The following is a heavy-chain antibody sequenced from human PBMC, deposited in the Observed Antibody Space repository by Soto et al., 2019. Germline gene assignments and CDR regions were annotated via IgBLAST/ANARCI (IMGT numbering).Heavy chain of an antibody. CDR3: ARETMDSLTYLYGMDV. V-gene: IGHV4-31*03. CDR1: GGSISSGGYY. J-gene: IGHJ6*02. D-gene: IGHD3-10*01. CDR2: IYSSGNT. Sequence: QVQLQESGPVVVKPSQTLSLTCTVSGGSISSGGYYWNWIRRYPGKGLEWIGNIYSSGNTYYNPSLKSRVSISMDTSNFQFSLKLSSVTAADTAVYYCARETMDSLTYLYGMDVWGQGTTVAVSS.